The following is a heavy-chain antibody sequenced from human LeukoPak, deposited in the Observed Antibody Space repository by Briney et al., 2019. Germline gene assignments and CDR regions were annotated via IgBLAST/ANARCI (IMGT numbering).Heavy chain of an antibody. CDR1: GGSISSYY. CDR2: IYYSGST. V-gene: IGHV4-59*01. D-gene: IGHD4-23*01. CDR3: ARVPPWDGGDY. J-gene: IGHJ4*02. Sequence: SETLSLTCTVSGGSISSYYWSWIRQPPGKGLEWIGYIYYSGSTNYNPSLKSRVTISVDTSKNQFSLKLSSVTAADTAVYYCARVPPWDGGDYWGQGTLVTVSS.